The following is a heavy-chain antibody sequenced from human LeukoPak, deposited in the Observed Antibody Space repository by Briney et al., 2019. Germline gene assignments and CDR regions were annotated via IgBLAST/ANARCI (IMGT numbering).Heavy chain of an antibody. CDR1: GXSFSGYY. D-gene: IGHD1-26*01. V-gene: IGHV4-34*01. CDR2: INHSGST. Sequence: SEXLXXTXAVYGXSFSGYYWSWIRQPPGKGLEWIGEINHSGSTNYNPSLKSRVTISVDTSKNQFSLKLSSVTAADTAVYYCARGGGSSHDYWGQGTLVTVSS. J-gene: IGHJ4*02. CDR3: ARGGGSSHDY.